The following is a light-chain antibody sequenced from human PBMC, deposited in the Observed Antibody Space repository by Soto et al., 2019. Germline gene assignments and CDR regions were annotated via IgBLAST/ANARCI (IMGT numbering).Light chain of an antibody. CDR3: QQRSDWPLT. CDR1: QSVNSNY. CDR2: GAS. V-gene: IGKV3D-20*02. Sequence: DIVLTQSPSTLSLSPGERATLSCRASQSVNSNYLAWYQQKPGQAPRLLIHGASSRATGIPDRFSGSGSGTEFSLTISSLEPEDFAVYYCQQRSDWPLTFGGGTKVDI. J-gene: IGKJ4*01.